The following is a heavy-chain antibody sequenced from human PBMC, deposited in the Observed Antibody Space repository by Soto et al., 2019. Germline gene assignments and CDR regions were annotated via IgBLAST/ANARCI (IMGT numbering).Heavy chain of an antibody. Sequence: PGGSLRLSCAASGFTFSSYDMHWVRQATGKGLEWVSAIGTAGDTYYPGSVKGRFTISRENAKNSLYLQMNSLRAGDTAVYYCARSSPPTYYDFWSGPYYYGMDVWGQGTTVTVSS. D-gene: IGHD3-3*01. CDR3: ARSSPPTYYDFWSGPYYYGMDV. CDR2: IGTAGDT. CDR1: GFTFSSYD. J-gene: IGHJ6*02. V-gene: IGHV3-13*01.